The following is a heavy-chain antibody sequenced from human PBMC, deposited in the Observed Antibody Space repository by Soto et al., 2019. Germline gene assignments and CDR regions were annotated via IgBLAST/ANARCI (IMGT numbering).Heavy chain of an antibody. D-gene: IGHD3-16*01. CDR2: MNPNSGNT. CDR3: ARDTVSWFDT. J-gene: IGHJ5*02. CDR1: GYTFTSYD. V-gene: IGHV1-8*01. Sequence: QVQLVQSGAEVKKPGASVKVSCKASGYTFTSYDINWVRQATGQGLEWMGWMNPNSGNTGYAQKFQGRVTMTRNTSVSTAYMELSSLKSEASAVYYCARDTVSWFDTWGQGTMVTVSS.